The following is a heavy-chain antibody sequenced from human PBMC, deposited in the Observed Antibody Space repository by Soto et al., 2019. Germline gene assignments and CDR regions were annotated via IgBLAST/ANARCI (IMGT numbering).Heavy chain of an antibody. CDR3: ARHHGPTTSENWFDP. CDR2: ISTYSGDA. V-gene: IGHV1-18*01. Sequence: SVKVSCKASGYTFFTYDISWVRQAPGQGLEWMGWISTYSGDAKYAQKFQGRVTMTTDTSTTTAYLELRSLRSDDTAVYYCARHHGPTTSENWFDPWGQGTLVTVSS. J-gene: IGHJ5*02. D-gene: IGHD5-12*01. CDR1: GYTFFTYD.